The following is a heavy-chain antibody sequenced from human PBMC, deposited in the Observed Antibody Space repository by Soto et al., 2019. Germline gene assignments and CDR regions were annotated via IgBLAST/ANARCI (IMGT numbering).Heavy chain of an antibody. CDR3: ASVTFGGIVLAH. V-gene: IGHV4-59*01. D-gene: IGHD3-16*01. CDR1: AASFSKYY. J-gene: IGHJ4*02. Sequence: SETLSLTCTVSAASFSKYYWTWIRQPPGKGLEWIGYIYFNGNTKYNPSLEGRLTISIDTSKKEFSLKLTSVTAADAAVYYCASVTFGGIVLAHWGQGTLVTSPQ. CDR2: IYFNGNT.